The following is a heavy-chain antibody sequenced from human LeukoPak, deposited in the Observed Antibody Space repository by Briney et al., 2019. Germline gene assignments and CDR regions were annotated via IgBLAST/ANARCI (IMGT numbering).Heavy chain of an antibody. J-gene: IGHJ5*02. D-gene: IGHD3-3*01. CDR2: ISAYNGNT. Sequence: GASVKVSCKASGYTFTSYGISWVRQAPGQGLEWMGWISAYNGNTNYAQKLQGRVTMTTDTSTSTAYMELRSLRSDDTAVYYCARDGPSYYDFWSGAHGYNWFDPWGQGTLVTVSS. CDR1: GYTFTSYG. CDR3: ARDGPSYYDFWSGAHGYNWFDP. V-gene: IGHV1-18*01.